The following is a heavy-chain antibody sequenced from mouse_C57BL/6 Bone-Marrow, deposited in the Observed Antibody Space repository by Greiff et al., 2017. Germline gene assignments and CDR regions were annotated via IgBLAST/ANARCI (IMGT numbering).Heavy chain of an antibody. Sequence: QVTLKVSGPGILQPSQTLSLTCSFSGFSLSTFGMGVGWIRQPSGKGLEWLAHIWWDDDKYYNPALKSRLTISKDTSKNQVFLKIANVDTADTATYYCARREIDDYGSSYVGGAMDYWGQGTSVTVSS. CDR3: ARREIDDYGSSYVGGAMDY. V-gene: IGHV8-8*01. D-gene: IGHD1-1*01. CDR1: GFSLSTFGMG. CDR2: IWWDDDK. J-gene: IGHJ4*01.